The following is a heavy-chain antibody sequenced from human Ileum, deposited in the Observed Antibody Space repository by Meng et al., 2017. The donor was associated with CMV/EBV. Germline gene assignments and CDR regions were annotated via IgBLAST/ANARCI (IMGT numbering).Heavy chain of an antibody. CDR3: AIDPSGYYYKF. V-gene: IGHV1-3*04. D-gene: IGHD3-22*01. Sequence: SCKASGYTFTSYAMHWVRQAPGQRLEWMGWNSTGNNHTKYSQKFQGRVTFTRDTSASTAYMELSSLRSEDTAVYYCAIDPSGYYYKFWGQGTLVTVSS. CDR2: NSTGNNHT. J-gene: IGHJ4*02. CDR1: GYTFTSYA.